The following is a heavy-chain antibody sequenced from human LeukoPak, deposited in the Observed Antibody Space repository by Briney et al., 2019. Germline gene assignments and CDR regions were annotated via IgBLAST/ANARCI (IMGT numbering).Heavy chain of an antibody. CDR3: TRELPREVTLDY. CDR2: INSDGSSK. J-gene: IGHJ4*01. Sequence: GGALVLSCAAPGFTLISYRMQWVRQAPGKGQVWVSRINSDGSSKSYADAVKGRFNDSRDNAENTVYRQVNSLRAEDTAVYFCTRELPREVTLDYWGQGTLVTVSS. D-gene: IGHD2-21*02. CDR1: GFTLISYR. V-gene: IGHV3-74*01.